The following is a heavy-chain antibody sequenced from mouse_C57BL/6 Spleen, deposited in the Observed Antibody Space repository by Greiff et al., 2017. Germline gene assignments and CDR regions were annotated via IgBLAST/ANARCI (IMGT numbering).Heavy chain of an antibody. CDR1: GFTFSSYG. CDR3: ARHGLRDAMDY. V-gene: IGHV5-6*01. Sequence: EVQLVESGGDLVKPGGSLKLSCAASGFTFSSYGMSWVRQTPDKRLEWVATISSGGSYTYYPDSVKGRFTISRDNAKNTLYLQMSSLKSEDTAMYYCARHGLRDAMDYWGQGTSVTVSS. D-gene: IGHD1-1*01. CDR2: ISSGGSYT. J-gene: IGHJ4*01.